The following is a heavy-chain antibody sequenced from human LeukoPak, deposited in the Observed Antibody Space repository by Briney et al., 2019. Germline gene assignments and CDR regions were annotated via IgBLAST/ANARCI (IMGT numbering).Heavy chain of an antibody. CDR3: ARDSPTRHCSSTSCLDYYYYGMDV. CDR2: IKQDGSEK. Sequence: PGGSLRLSCAASGFTVSSNYMSWVRQAPGKGLEWVANIKQDGSEKYYVDSVRGRFTISRDNAKNSLYLQMNSLRAEDTAVYYCARDSPTRHCSSTSCLDYYYYGMDVWGQGTTVTVSS. J-gene: IGHJ6*02. D-gene: IGHD2-2*01. V-gene: IGHV3-7*03. CDR1: GFTVSSNY.